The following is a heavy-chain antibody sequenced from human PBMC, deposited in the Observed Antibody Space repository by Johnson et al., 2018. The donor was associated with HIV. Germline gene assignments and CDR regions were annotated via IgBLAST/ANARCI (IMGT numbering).Heavy chain of an antibody. CDR3: ARDQAIFGVVLASDAFDI. Sequence: QMLLVESGGGVVQPGRSLRLSCAASGFTFSSYAMHWVRQAPGKGLAWVAVMSYDGSSKYYADSVKGRFNISRDNSRNTLYLQMNSLRAEDTAVYYCARDQAIFGVVLASDAFDIWGQGTMVTVSS. D-gene: IGHD3-3*01. V-gene: IGHV3-30*04. CDR2: MSYDGSSK. J-gene: IGHJ3*02. CDR1: GFTFSSYA.